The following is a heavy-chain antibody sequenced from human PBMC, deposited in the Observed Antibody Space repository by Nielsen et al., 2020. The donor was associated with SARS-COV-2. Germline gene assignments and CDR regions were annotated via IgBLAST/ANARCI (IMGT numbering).Heavy chain of an antibody. J-gene: IGHJ6*02. V-gene: IGHV2-70*11. D-gene: IGHD1-1*01. CDR3: ARTWVIRGPYTTDFIHYGFDV. CDR2: IDWDDDT. Sequence: SGPTLVKPTQTLTLTCAVSGISLDTSAMSVSWIRQPPGKALEWLARIDWDDDTYSNPSVKNRVALSRDTSKDHVVLRMADMDPAETGTYYCARTWVIRGPYTTDFIHYGFDVWGRGTTVTVSS. CDR1: GISLDTSAMS.